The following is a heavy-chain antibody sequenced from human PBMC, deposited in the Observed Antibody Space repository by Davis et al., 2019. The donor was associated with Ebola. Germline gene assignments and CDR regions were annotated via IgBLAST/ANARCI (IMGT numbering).Heavy chain of an antibody. D-gene: IGHD2-15*01. CDR2: INPDTGST. CDR3: ARMDCSGGYCNAYYFDY. V-gene: IGHV1-2*02. CDR1: GYTFLNYY. Sequence: ASVQVSCKASGYTFLNYYIHWIRQAPGHGPEWMGWINPDTGSTFYSQTFQGRVNMTRDTSISSAYMELIRLTNDDTAVYYCARMDCSGGYCNAYYFDYWGQGTLVTVSS. J-gene: IGHJ4*01.